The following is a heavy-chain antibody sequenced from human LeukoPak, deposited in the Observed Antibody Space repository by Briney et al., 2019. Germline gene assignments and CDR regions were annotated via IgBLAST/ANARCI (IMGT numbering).Heavy chain of an antibody. J-gene: IGHJ3*02. CDR3: AAVASRGQDAFDI. Sequence: SETLSLTCAVYGGSFSGYYWSWIRQPPGKGLEWIGEINHSGSTNYSPSLKSRVTISVDTSKNQFSLKLSSVTAADTAVYYCAAVASRGQDAFDIWGQGTMVTVSS. D-gene: IGHD6-19*01. CDR1: GGSFSGYY. CDR2: INHSGST. V-gene: IGHV4-34*01.